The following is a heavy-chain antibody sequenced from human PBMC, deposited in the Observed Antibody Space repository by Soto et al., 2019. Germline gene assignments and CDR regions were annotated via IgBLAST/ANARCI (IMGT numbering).Heavy chain of an antibody. CDR2: INPNSGGT. Sequence: SVTVSCLASGYTFPDYYMHWLRPAPVQGLEGMGWINPNSGGTNHAQKLHGRVTMTRDTSISTAYMELSRRRSDDTAVYYYGYCSSTSCPHPQHITIFGVVSMGDYGMDVWGQGTTVTVSS. CDR1: GYTFPDYY. J-gene: IGHJ6*02. D-gene: IGHD3-3*01. V-gene: IGHV1-2*02. CDR3: GYCSSTSCPHPQHITIFGVVSMGDYGMDV.